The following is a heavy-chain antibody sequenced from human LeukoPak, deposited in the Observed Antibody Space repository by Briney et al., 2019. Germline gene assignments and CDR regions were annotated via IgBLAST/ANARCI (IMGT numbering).Heavy chain of an antibody. CDR3: ARDYCGSGSYYSH. Sequence: SGTLSLTCAVSGGSISSSNWWSWVRQPPGKGLEWIGEIYHSGSTNYNPSLKSRVTISVDKSKNQFSLKLGSVTAADTAVYYCARDYCGSGSYYSHWGQGTLVTVSS. CDR1: GGSISSSNW. V-gene: IGHV4-4*02. J-gene: IGHJ4*02. CDR2: IYHSGST. D-gene: IGHD3-10*01.